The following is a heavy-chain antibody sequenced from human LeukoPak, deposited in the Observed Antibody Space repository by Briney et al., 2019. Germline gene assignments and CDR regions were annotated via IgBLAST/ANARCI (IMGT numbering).Heavy chain of an antibody. V-gene: IGHV4-39*01. CDR1: GGSISSSNSY. Sequence: PSETLSLTCTVSGGSISSSNSYWGWVRQPPGKGLEWIGSLYYSASTYYNPSLKTRVTIFVDTSKNEFSLKVNSVSAADTAVYCCARHIGYSNSAFDPWGQGTLVTVSS. CDR2: LYYSAST. CDR3: ARHIGYSNSAFDP. D-gene: IGHD6-13*01. J-gene: IGHJ5*02.